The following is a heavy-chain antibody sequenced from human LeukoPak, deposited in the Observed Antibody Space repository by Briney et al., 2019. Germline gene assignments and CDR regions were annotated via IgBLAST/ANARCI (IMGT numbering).Heavy chain of an antibody. CDR3: ARGESSDY. CDR1: GCTFSSYT. J-gene: IGHJ4*02. CDR2: ISRSSSYI. Sequence: GGSLRLYCAASGCTFSSYTMNWVRQAAGKGLEWVSSISRSSSYIYYADSMKGRFTISRDNANNSLFLQMNSLRAEDTAVYYCARGESSDYWGQGTLVTVSS. V-gene: IGHV3-21*01.